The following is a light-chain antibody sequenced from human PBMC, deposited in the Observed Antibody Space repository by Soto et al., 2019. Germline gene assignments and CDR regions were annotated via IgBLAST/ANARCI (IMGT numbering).Light chain of an antibody. CDR1: QVIGNY. Sequence: DIQMTPSPWSLSASLGPRVTIPCRASQVIGNYLAWYQQKPGKVPKLLIYGAYTLQSGVPSRFSGSGSGTDFTLTISSLQPEDVAIYYCQKYNSGLITFGQGTRLEI. CDR3: QKYNSGLIT. CDR2: GAY. J-gene: IGKJ5*01. V-gene: IGKV1-27*01.